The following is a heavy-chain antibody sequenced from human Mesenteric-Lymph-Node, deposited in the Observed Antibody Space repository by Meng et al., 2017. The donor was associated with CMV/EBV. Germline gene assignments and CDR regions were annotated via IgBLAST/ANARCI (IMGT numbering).Heavy chain of an antibody. Sequence: GESLKISCAASGFTFSSYGMSWVRQAPGKGLEWVSGISDTGSTSYYPDSVKGRFTISRDKSKNTLYLQMNSLRAEDTAVYYCAKDRLTIAFLDYWGQGTQVTVSS. CDR3: AKDRLTIAFLDY. CDR2: ISDTGSTS. V-gene: IGHV3-23*01. J-gene: IGHJ4*02. D-gene: IGHD3-10*01. CDR1: GFTFSSYG.